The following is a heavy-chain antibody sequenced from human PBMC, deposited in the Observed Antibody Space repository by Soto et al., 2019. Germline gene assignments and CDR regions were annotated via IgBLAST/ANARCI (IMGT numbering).Heavy chain of an antibody. V-gene: IGHV3-23*01. CDR1: GFIFSTYA. CDR3: ALRKTGSYFDY. CDR2: IGASGAGT. D-gene: IGHD1-26*01. Sequence: GGSLRLSCAGTGFIFSTYAMSWVRQAPGKGLEWVSGIGASGAGTYYTDSVKGRFTISRDNSKNTLYLQMNSLRVEDTAVYYCALRKTGSYFDYWGQGTLVTVSS. J-gene: IGHJ4*02.